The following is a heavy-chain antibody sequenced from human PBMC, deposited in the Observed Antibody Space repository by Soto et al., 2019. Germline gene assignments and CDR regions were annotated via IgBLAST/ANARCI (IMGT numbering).Heavy chain of an antibody. Sequence: SETLSLTCAVYGGSFSGYCWSWIRQPPGKGLEWIGEINHSGSTNYNPSLKSRVTISVDTSKNQFSLKLSSVTAADTAVYYCARGRILLWFGELLALDYYYGMDVWGQGTTVTVSS. CDR1: GGSFSGYC. CDR2: INHSGST. J-gene: IGHJ6*02. V-gene: IGHV4-34*01. D-gene: IGHD3-10*01. CDR3: ARGRILLWFGELLALDYYYGMDV.